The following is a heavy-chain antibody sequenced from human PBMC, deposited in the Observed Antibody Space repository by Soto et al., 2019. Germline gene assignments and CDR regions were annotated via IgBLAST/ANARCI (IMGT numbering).Heavy chain of an antibody. V-gene: IGHV3-33*08. J-gene: IGHJ4*02. CDR2: IWYDGSNK. CDR1: GFTFSSYA. D-gene: IGHD6-13*01. CDR3: ARGYSSSWYYFDY. Sequence: QVQLVESGGGVVQPGRSLRLSCAASGFTFSSYAMHWVRQAPGKGLEWVAVIWYDGSNKYYADSVKGRFTISRDNSKNTLYLQMNSLRAEDTAVYYCARGYSSSWYYFDYWGQGTLVTVSS.